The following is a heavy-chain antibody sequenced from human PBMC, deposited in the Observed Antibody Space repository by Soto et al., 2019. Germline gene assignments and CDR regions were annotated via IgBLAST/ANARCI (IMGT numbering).Heavy chain of an antibody. CDR3: VKGRLDTAYFDL. D-gene: IGHD2-21*01. Sequence: VQLLESGGGLVQPGGSLRLSCAASGFTFSSYAMSWVRQAPGKGLEWVSAISGSGGSTYYADSVKGRFTISRDNSKNTLYLQMNSLRDGDTAVYYCVKGRLDTAYFDLWGQGSLVTVSS. CDR1: GFTFSSYA. V-gene: IGHV3-23*01. CDR2: ISGSGGST. J-gene: IGHJ4*02.